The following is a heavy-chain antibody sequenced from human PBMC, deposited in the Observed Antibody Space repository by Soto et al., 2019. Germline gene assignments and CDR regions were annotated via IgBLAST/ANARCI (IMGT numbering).Heavy chain of an antibody. CDR1: GGAIRFSY. Sequence: LCGGAIRFSYWSWIRQPPGKGLQFIGQIHYSGTTIYNPSIQSRVSMSVDTSKNQFSLKLSSVTAADTAVYYCARHATGGTYPLDYWGQGTLVTVSS. CDR3: ARHATGGTYPLDY. D-gene: IGHD1-26*01. J-gene: IGHJ4*02. V-gene: IGHV4-59*08. CDR2: IHYSGTT.